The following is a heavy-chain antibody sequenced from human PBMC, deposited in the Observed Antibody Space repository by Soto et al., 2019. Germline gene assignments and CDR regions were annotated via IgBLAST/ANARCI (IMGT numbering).Heavy chain of an antibody. CDR3: VKGSYYTNGVCYTFSWFDP. CDR2: ISSNGGST. J-gene: IGHJ5*02. V-gene: IGHV3-64D*06. CDR1: GFTFSSYA. Sequence: GGSLRLSCSASGFTFSSYAMHWVRQAPGKGLEYVSAISSNGGSTYYADSVKGRFTISRDNSKNTLYLQMSSLRAEDTAVYYCVKGSYYTNGVCYTFSWFDPWGQGTLVTVYS. D-gene: IGHD2-8*01.